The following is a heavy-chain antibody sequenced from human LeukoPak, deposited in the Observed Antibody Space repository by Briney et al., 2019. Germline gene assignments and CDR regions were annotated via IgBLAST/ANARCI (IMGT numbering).Heavy chain of an antibody. J-gene: IGHJ4*02. D-gene: IGHD3-10*01. V-gene: IGHV3-23*01. Sequence: PGGSLRLSCAASGFTFSSYAMNGVRQAPGKGLEWVSTISGSGGSTYYADSVKGRITISRDNSKNTLYLEMNSLRAGDTAVYYCTRGSYYYGSGWGQGTLVTVSS. CDR3: TRGSYYYGSG. CDR2: ISGSGGST. CDR1: GFTFSSYA.